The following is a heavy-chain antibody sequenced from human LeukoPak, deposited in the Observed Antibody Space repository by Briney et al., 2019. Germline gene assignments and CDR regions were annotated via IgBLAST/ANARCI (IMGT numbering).Heavy chain of an antibody. J-gene: IGHJ4*02. Sequence: SQTLSLICTVSGGSLSTGPYYWDWLRQSAGTGLEWVGRIYTSGNTNYNLSLKSRVTISLDTSKNQFSLKVTSVTAADTAVYYCVRNLEYCSGGSCYGYWGQGTLVTVSS. CDR1: GGSLSTGPYY. CDR3: VRNLEYCSGGSCYGY. V-gene: IGHV4-61*02. D-gene: IGHD2-15*01. CDR2: IYTSGNT.